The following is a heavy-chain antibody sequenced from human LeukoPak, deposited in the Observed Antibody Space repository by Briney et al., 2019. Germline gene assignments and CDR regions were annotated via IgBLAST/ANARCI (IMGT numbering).Heavy chain of an antibody. CDR2: ISYDGSNK. CDR1: GFTFSSYA. V-gene: IGHV3-30*04. Sequence: GGSLRLSCAASGFTFSSYAMHWVRQAPGKGLEWVAVISYDGSNKYYADSVKGRFTISRDNSRNTLYPQMNSLRAEDTAVYYCARDLYGSGSPIGYWGQGTLVTVSS. J-gene: IGHJ4*02. CDR3: ARDLYGSGSPIGY. D-gene: IGHD3-10*01.